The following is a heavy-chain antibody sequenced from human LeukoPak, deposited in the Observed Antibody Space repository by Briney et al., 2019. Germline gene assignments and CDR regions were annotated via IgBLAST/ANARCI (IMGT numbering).Heavy chain of an antibody. V-gene: IGHV1-2*02. CDR3: AREAYGSGTYYSDY. CDR2: INPNSGDT. CDR1: GYTFTGYY. D-gene: IGHD3-10*01. Sequence: ASVTVPCKASGYTFTGYYIHWVRQAPGQGPEWMGWINPNSGDTYYAQMFQGRVTITRDTSISTAYMELSRLRSDDRAVYYFAREAYGSGTYYSDYWGQGTLVTVSS. J-gene: IGHJ4*02.